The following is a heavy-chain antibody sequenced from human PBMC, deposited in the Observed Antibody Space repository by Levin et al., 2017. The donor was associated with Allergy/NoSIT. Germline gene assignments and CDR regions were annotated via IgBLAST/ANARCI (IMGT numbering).Heavy chain of an antibody. D-gene: IGHD5-18*01. V-gene: IGHV3-23*01. J-gene: IGHJ4*02. CDR2: ISGSGGDT. Sequence: SCAASGFTFNNFAINWVRQTPGKGLEWVSSISGSGGDTFYADSVKGRFTISRDRSKNTVSLQMNSLRAEDTAVYYCAKSLGFNYGLPPDYRGQGTLVTVSS. CDR1: GFTFNNFA. CDR3: AKSLGFNYGLPPDY.